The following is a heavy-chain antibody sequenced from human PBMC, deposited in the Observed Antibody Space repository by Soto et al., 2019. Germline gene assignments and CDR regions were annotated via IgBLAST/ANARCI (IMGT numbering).Heavy chain of an antibody. CDR1: GGSMYSSNW. CDR3: ASLGTTVTSFDS. J-gene: IGHJ4*02. Sequence: SETLSLTCVVSGGSMYSSNWWSWVRQPPGKGLEWIGQIFHSGTTYYNLSLKSRVTISLDKSENQFSLKLSSLTAADTAVYYCASLGTTVTSFDSWGQGTLVTVSS. V-gene: IGHV4-4*02. CDR2: IFHSGTT. D-gene: IGHD4-4*01.